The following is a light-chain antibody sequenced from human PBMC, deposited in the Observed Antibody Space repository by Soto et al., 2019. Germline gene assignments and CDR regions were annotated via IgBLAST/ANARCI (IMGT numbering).Light chain of an antibody. CDR3: QSYDSNLSGVI. Sequence: QSVLTQPPSVSGAPGQRVTISCSGGSSNIGAGYDVHWYQQLPQTAPKLLIYGNNNRPSGVPDRFSGSKSGTSASLAITGLQAEDEADYYCQSYDSNLSGVIFGGGTQLTVL. V-gene: IGLV1-40*01. CDR2: GNN. CDR1: SSNIGAGYD. J-gene: IGLJ2*01.